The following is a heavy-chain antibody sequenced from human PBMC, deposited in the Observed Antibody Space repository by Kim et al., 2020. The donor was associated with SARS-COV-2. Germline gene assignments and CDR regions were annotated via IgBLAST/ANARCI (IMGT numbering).Heavy chain of an antibody. V-gene: IGHV1-69*01. D-gene: IGHD6-19*01. J-gene: IGHJ4*02. Sequence: KFQGRVTITADESTSTAYMELSSLRSEDTAVYYCARDLRQWLVGGYYFDYWGQGTLVTVSS. CDR3: ARDLRQWLVGGYYFDY.